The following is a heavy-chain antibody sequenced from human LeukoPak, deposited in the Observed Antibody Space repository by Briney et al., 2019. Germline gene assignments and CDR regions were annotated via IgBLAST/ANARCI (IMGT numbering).Heavy chain of an antibody. V-gene: IGHV4-39*01. CDR2: IYYSGNT. D-gene: IGHD3-3*01. J-gene: IGHJ6*02. CDR3: AGDTIFGVPAYYYYGVDV. Sequence: SETLSLTCTVSGGSISSTTYYWGWIRQPPAKGLEWIGSIYYSGNTYYNPSLKSRVTISVDTSKNQFSLNLNSVTAADTAVYYCAGDTIFGVPAYYYYGVDVWGQGTTVTVSS. CDR1: GGSISSTTYY.